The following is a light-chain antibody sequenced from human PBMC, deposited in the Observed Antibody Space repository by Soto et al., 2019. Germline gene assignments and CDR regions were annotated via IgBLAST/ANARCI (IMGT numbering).Light chain of an antibody. CDR2: RAS. CDR3: QHYNNRPPWT. V-gene: IGKV3-15*01. J-gene: IGKJ1*01. Sequence: EIVMTQSPATLSVFPGERATLSCRASQSVSSNLAWYQQKPGQAPRLLIYRASTRATGIPARFSGSGSGTEFTLTISSLQSEDFAVYYCQHYNNRPPWTVGQGTKVEIK. CDR1: QSVSSN.